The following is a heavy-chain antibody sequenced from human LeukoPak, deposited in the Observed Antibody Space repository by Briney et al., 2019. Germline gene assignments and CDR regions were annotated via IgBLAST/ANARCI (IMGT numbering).Heavy chain of an antibody. V-gene: IGHV3-7*01. CDR3: ARGHYSSGWYWFDP. J-gene: IGHJ5*02. CDR2: IKQDGSEK. CDR1: GFTFSSYA. Sequence: GGSLRPSCAASGFTFSSYAMSWVRQAPGKGLEWVANIKQDGSEKYYVDSVKGRFTISRDNAKNSLYLQMNSLRAEDTAVYYCARGHYSSGWYWFDPWGQGTLVTVSS. D-gene: IGHD6-19*01.